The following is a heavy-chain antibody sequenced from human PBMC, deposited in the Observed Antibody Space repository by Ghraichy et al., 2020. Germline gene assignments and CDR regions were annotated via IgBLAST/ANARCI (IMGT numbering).Heavy chain of an antibody. CDR1: GFIFSNYA. Sequence: GGSLRLSCAASGFIFSNYAMSWVRQAPGMGLEWVSAISSSGSSTFYADSVQGRFTISRDNSKNTLYLQMNSLRAEDTAVYYCARRIVYGSGSYPDYWGQGDLVTVSS. J-gene: IGHJ4*02. D-gene: IGHD3-10*01. CDR3: ARRIVYGSGSYPDY. CDR2: ISSSGSST. V-gene: IGHV3-23*01.